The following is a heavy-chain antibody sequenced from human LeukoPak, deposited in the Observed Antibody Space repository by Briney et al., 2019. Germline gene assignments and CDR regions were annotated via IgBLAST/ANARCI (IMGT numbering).Heavy chain of an antibody. CDR3: ARAHSSSFDY. D-gene: IGHD6-19*01. CDR1: GGSISSYY. J-gene: IGHJ4*02. Sequence: SETLSLTCTVSGGSISSYYWSWIRQPPGKGLEWIGYIYYSGSTNYNPSLKSRVTISVDTSKNQFSLKLSSVTAADTAVYYCARAHSSSFDYWGQGTLVTVSS. CDR2: IYYSGST. V-gene: IGHV4-59*01.